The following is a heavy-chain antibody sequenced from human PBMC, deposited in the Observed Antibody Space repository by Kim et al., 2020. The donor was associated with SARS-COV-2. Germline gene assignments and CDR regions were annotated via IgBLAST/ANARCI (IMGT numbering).Heavy chain of an antibody. J-gene: IGHJ4*02. CDR2: INEDGSDK. CDR3: ARDTYRFLDY. V-gene: IGHV3-7*05. Sequence: GGSLRLSCAASGFSFSNYWLSWVRRAPGKGLEWVASINEDGSDKYYMDSLKGRFTISRDNAKNSLSLQTNSLRAEDTAVYYCARDTYRFLDYWGQGTLVTVSS. D-gene: IGHD3-3*01. CDR1: GFSFSNYW.